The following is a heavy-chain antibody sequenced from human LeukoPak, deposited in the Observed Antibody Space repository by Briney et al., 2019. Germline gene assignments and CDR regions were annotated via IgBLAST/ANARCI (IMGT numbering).Heavy chain of an antibody. CDR2: ITGNGGGT. CDR3: AKGRITMIVVVKAAFDI. Sequence: GGSLRLSCAASGFTFYSYAMGYVRQAPGKGLEWVSAITGNGGGTYYADSVKGRFTISRDNSKNTLYLQMNSLRAEDTAVYYCAKGRITMIVVVKAAFDIWGQGTIVTVSS. J-gene: IGHJ3*02. V-gene: IGHV3-23*01. CDR1: GFTFYSYA. D-gene: IGHD3-22*01.